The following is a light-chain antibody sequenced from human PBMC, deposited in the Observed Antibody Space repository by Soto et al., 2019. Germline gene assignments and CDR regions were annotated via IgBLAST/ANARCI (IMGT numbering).Light chain of an antibody. J-gene: IGLJ3*02. Sequence: QSALTQPASVSGSPGQSITISCTGTSSDVGAYNYVSWYRQHPGKAPKLMIYEVSNRPSGISHRFSGSKSGNTASLTISGLQAEDEADYYCSSYTQFSTLVFGGGTKVT. CDR1: SSDVGAYNY. V-gene: IGLV2-14*01. CDR2: EVS. CDR3: SSYTQFSTLV.